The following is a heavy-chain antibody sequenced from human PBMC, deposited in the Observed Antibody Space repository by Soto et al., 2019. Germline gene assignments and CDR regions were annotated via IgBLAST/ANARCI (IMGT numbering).Heavy chain of an antibody. V-gene: IGHV4-59*01. CDR3: ARGEDAFFYYGLDV. CDR2: IYDTGISGYTPST. CDR1: GGSITSSY. Sequence: QVQLQESGPRLVKPSATLSLTCTVSGGSITSSYWSWIRRPPGKGLEWIAYIYDTGISGYTPSTSYNPSLKSRVTMSVDRSKSQFSLKLTSVTAADTAVYYCARGEDAFFYYGLDVWGQGITVTVSS. J-gene: IGHJ6*02.